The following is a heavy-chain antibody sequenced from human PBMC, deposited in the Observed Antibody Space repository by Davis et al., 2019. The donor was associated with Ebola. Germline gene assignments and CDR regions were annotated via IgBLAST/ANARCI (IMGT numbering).Heavy chain of an antibody. J-gene: IGHJ4*02. CDR2: VSSSGST. Sequence: SETLSLTCTVSGGSMSSYYWSWFRQTPGKGLEWIGYVSSSGSTNYNSSLESRVTISVDTSKNQFSLKLSSVTAADTAVYYCARGDVYGGNPADHWGQGNLVTVSS. CDR3: ARGDVYGGNPADH. D-gene: IGHD4-23*01. V-gene: IGHV4-59*12. CDR1: GGSMSSYY.